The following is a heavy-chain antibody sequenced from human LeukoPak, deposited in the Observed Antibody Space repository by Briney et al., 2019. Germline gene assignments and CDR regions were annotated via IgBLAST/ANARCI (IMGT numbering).Heavy chain of an antibody. CDR3: ARVVGLTGYSSTWYSGYYYYMDV. J-gene: IGHJ6*03. CDR2: IDPSGGYT. CDR1: GFTFTTYF. Sequence: ASVKVSCKASGFTFTTYFMHWVRQAPGQGLEWMGIIDPSGGYTDYAQNFQGRVSMTRDMSTSTFYMELSSLRSEDTAVYYCARVVGLTGYSSTWYSGYYYYMDVWGKETTVTVSS. V-gene: IGHV1-46*01. D-gene: IGHD6-13*01.